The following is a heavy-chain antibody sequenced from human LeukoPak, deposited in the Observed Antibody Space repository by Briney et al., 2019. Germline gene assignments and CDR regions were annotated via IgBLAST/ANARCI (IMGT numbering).Heavy chain of an antibody. Sequence: ASVKVSCKASGYTFTSYGISWVRQAPGQGLEWMGWISAYNGNTNYAQELQGRVTITTDTSTSTAYMELRSLRSDDTAVYYCARWTSAGFGELLRAPHYYYYGMDVWGKGTTVTVSS. J-gene: IGHJ6*04. V-gene: IGHV1-18*04. CDR3: ARWTSAGFGELLRAPHYYYYGMDV. D-gene: IGHD3-10*01. CDR2: ISAYNGNT. CDR1: GYTFTSYG.